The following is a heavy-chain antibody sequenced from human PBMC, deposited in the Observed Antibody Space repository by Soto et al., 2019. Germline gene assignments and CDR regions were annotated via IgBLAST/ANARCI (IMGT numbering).Heavy chain of an antibody. CDR1: GYTFTSYS. CDR3: ARGSRWGKFDS. D-gene: IGHD4-17*01. Sequence: ASVKVSCKASGYTFTSYSFSWVRQAPGQGLEWMGWISGYNGNTNYAQTFQGRVTMTTDTSTSTAYMELRSLRSDDTAVYYCARGSRWGKFDSWGQGTLVTVSS. CDR2: ISGYNGNT. J-gene: IGHJ4*02. V-gene: IGHV1-18*01.